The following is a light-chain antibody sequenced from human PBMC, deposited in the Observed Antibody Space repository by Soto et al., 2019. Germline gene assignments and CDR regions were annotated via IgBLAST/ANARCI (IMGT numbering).Light chain of an antibody. J-gene: IGKJ2*01. CDR3: PQYDYSLYS. V-gene: IGKV1-33*01. Sequence: DIQMTQSPSSLSASVGDRVTITCPARQHISNYLNCYQQNPGKAPKLLIYDASDLESGVPSRYTGSGSGTGFTSNISTLQPDDIGSDSCPQYDYSLYSFGQGTKLEIK. CDR2: DAS. CDR1: QHISNY.